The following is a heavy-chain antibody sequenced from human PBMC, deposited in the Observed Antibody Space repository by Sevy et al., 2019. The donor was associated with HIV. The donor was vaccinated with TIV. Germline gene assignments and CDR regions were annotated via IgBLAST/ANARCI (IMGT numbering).Heavy chain of an antibody. J-gene: IGHJ6*02. V-gene: IGHV4-4*07. D-gene: IGHD6-19*01. CDR1: GGSISSHY. CDR3: ARGKAVAGMPYYYGMDV. CDR2: IYTSGST. Sequence: TLSLTCTVSGGSISSHYWSWIRQPAGKGLEWIGRIYTSGSTNYNPSLKSRVTMSVDTSKNQFSLKLSSVTAADTAVYYCARGKAVAGMPYYYGMDVWGQGTTVTVSS.